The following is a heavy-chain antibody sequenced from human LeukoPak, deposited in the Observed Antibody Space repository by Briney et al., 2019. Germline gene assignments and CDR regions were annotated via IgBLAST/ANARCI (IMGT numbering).Heavy chain of an antibody. CDR3: ARDLRGDYILSCPDY. J-gene: IGHJ4*02. D-gene: IGHD4-17*01. Sequence: GGSLRLSCAASGFTFSSYGMHWVRQAPGKGLEWVAVIWYDGSNKYYADSVKGRFTISRDNSKNTLYLQMNILRAEDTAVYYCARDLRGDYILSCPDYWGQGTLVTVSS. CDR1: GFTFSSYG. V-gene: IGHV3-33*01. CDR2: IWYDGSNK.